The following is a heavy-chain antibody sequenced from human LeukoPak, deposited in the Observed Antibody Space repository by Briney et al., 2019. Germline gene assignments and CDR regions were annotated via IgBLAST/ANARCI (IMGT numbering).Heavy chain of an antibody. J-gene: IGHJ5*02. Sequence: SQTPSLTCAISGDSVSSNGAAWNWIRQSPSRGLEWLGRTYYRSKWYNDYAVSVKSRIAINPDTSKNQFSLKLSSVTAVDTAVYYCVRNAGADDRWGQGTLVTVSS. CDR2: TYYRSKWYN. D-gene: IGHD1-26*01. CDR3: VRNAGADDR. CDR1: GDSVSSNGAA. V-gene: IGHV6-1*01.